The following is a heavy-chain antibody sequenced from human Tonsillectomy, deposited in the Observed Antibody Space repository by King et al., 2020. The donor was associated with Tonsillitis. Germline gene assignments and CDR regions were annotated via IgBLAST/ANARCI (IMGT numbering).Heavy chain of an antibody. CDR2: INPNTGGT. V-gene: IGHV1-2*02. J-gene: IGHJ3*02. CDR3: ARGQPTTVASAFDI. D-gene: IGHD4-23*01. CDR1: GYTFTGYY. Sequence: QLVQSGAEVKKPGASVKVSCKASGYTFTGYYMHWVRQAPGQGLEWMGCINPNTGGTNSAQKFQGRVTMTRDTSISTAYMELSRLRSDDTAVYYCARGQPTTVASAFDIWGQGTMVTVSS.